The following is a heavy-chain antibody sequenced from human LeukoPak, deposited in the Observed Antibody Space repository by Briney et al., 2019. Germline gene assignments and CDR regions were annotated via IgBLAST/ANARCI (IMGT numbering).Heavy chain of an antibody. J-gene: IGHJ4*02. CDR1: GGSKSSYY. CDR2: IYYSGST. Sequence: SETLSLTCNVSGGSKSSYYWGWIRQPPGKGLEWIGSIYYSGSTYYNPSLKSRVTTSVDTSKNQFSLKLSSVTAADTAVYYCATLELLANWGQGTLVTVSS. V-gene: IGHV4-39*01. D-gene: IGHD1-7*01. CDR3: ATLELLAN.